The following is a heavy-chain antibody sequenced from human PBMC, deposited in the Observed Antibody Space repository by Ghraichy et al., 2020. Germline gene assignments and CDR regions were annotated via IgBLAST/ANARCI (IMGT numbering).Heavy chain of an antibody. CDR3: ARRGGGGFYDSHYYYGMDV. J-gene: IGHJ6*02. D-gene: IGHD3-22*01. CDR1: GFTFDDYG. Sequence: LSLTCAASGFTFDDYGMSWVRQAPGKGLEWVSGINWNGGNTGYADSVKGRFTISRDNAKNSLYLQINNLRAEDTALYHCARRGGGGFYDSHYYYGMDVWGQGTTVTVSS. CDR2: INWNGGNT. V-gene: IGHV3-20*01.